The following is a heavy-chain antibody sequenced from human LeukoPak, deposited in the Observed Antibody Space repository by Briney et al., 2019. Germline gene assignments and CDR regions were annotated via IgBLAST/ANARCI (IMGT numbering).Heavy chain of an antibody. CDR3: ARNARGTEYAIFDT. Sequence: GGALRLSCEASGFIFSEYLMTWVRPAPGRGGEWVATIKKDGSETYYVDSLKGRFTISRENAKNTLFLQMNTLRVEDTAISCWARNARGTEYAIFDTSGQGSPVTVSP. J-gene: IGHJ4*02. CDR2: IKKDGSET. V-gene: IGHV3-7*01. D-gene: IGHD2-2*01. CDR1: GFIFSEYL.